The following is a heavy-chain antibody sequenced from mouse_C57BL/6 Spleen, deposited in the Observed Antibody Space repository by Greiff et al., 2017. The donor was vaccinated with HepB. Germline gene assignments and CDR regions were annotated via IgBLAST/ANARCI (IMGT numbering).Heavy chain of an antibody. J-gene: IGHJ1*03. Sequence: QVQLQQPGAELVKPGASVKMSCKASGYTFTSYWITWVKQRPGQGLEWIGDIYPGSGSTNYNEKFKSKATLTVDTSSSTAYMQLSSLTSEDSAVYYCARDGYYRGYFDVWGTGTTVTVSS. D-gene: IGHD2-3*01. CDR1: GYTFTSYW. V-gene: IGHV1-55*01. CDR3: ARDGYYRGYFDV. CDR2: IYPGSGST.